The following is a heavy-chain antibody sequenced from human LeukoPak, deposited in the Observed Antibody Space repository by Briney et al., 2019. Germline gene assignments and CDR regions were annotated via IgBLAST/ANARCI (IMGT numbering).Heavy chain of an antibody. CDR1: GFTFSSFA. CDR3: AKGRYSSSSAYFDY. J-gene: IGHJ4*02. CDR2: ISGGGGTI. V-gene: IGHV3-23*01. D-gene: IGHD6-6*01. Sequence: PGGSLRLSCAASGFTFSSFAMSWVRQAPGKGLEWISTISGGGGTIYYADSVRGRFAISRDNSMDTLSLQMNSLGAEDTALYYCAKGRYSSSSAYFDYWGQGALVTVSS.